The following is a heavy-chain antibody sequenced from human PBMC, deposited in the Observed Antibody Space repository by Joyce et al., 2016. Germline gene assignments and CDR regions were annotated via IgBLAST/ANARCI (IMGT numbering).Heavy chain of an antibody. CDR2: IYLAGST. CDR3: ARNGAYSQDS. V-gene: IGHV4-4*02. D-gene: IGHD5-12*01. CDR1: GGSISSAHW. J-gene: IGHJ5*01. Sequence: QVQLQESGPGLVKPSGTLSLTCAVSGGSISSAHWWSWVRQPPGKGLEWIGEIYLAGSTTYNPSLKSRVTISVDKSKNQLSLKMNSVTAADTAVYYCARNGAYSQDSWGQGTLVTVSS.